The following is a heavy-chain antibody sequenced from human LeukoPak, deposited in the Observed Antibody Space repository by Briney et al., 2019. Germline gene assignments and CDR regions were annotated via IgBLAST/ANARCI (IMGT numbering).Heavy chain of an antibody. D-gene: IGHD3-22*01. CDR2: IGSSGSPT. V-gene: IGHV3-48*02. CDR3: ARRPYSDTSGRLSDV. J-gene: IGHJ6*02. Sequence: GGSLRLSCAASGFAFSSYNMNWVRQAPGKGLEWISYIGSSGSPTHYADSVRGRFTISRDNAENSLYLQMNSLRDDDTALYYCARRPYSDTSGRLSDVWGQGTTVTVSS. CDR1: GFAFSSYN.